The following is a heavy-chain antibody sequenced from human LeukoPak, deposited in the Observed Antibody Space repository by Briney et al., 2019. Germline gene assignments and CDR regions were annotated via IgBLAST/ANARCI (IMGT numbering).Heavy chain of an antibody. Sequence: ASVKVSCKASGYTFTGYYMHWVRQAPGQGLEWMGWINPNSGGTNYAQKFQGRVTMTRDTSISTAYMELSRLRSDDTAVYYCARGLKRTYYYDSSGYEPWGQGTLVTVSS. CDR1: GYTFTGYY. D-gene: IGHD3-22*01. J-gene: IGHJ5*02. V-gene: IGHV1-2*02. CDR2: INPNSGGT. CDR3: ARGLKRTYYYDSSGYEP.